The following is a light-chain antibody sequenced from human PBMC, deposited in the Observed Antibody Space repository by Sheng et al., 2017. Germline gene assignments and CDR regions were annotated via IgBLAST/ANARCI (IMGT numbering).Light chain of an antibody. V-gene: IGKV3-11*01. Sequence: EIALTQSPATLSLSPGERATLSCRGSQSVGNYLAWYQQKPGQSPRLLIYDASIRAAGIPVRFSGSGFGTDFTLTISSLEPEDFAVYYCQQFADSFTFGPGTKVDIK. CDR1: QSVGNY. CDR2: DAS. CDR3: QQFADSFT. J-gene: IGKJ3*01.